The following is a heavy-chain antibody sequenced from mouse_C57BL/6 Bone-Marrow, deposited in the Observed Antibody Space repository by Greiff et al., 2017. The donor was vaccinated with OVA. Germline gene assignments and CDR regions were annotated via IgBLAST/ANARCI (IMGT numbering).Heavy chain of an antibody. CDR3: ARNYYGSSYVYFDV. CDR1: GFNIKNTY. Sequence: EVKLMESVAELVRPGASVKLSCTASGFNIKNTYMHWVKQRPEQGLEWIGRIDPANGNTKYAPKFQGKATITADTSSNTAYLQLSRLTSEDTAIYYRARNYYGSSYVYFDVWGTGTTATVSS. J-gene: IGHJ1*03. D-gene: IGHD1-1*01. V-gene: IGHV14-3*01. CDR2: IDPANGNT.